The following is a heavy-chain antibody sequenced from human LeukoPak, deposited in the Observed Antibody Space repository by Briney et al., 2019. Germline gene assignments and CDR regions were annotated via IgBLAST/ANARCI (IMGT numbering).Heavy chain of an antibody. CDR3: ARHFVDVVVVAATKFDP. CDR2: IYYSGST. V-gene: IGHV4-39*01. D-gene: IGHD2-15*01. CDR1: GGSISSSSYY. Sequence: TTSETLSLTCTVSGGSISSSSYYWGWIRQPPGKGLEWIGRIYYSGSTYYNPSLKSRFTISVDTSKNQFSLKLSSVTAADTAVYYCARHFVDVVVVAATKFDPWGQGTLVTVSS. J-gene: IGHJ5*02.